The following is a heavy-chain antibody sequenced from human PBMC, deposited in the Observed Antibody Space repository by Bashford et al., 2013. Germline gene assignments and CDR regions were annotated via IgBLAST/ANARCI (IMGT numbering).Heavy chain of an antibody. Sequence: SVKVSCKASGGTFSSYAISWVRQAPGQGLEWIGGITPIFATANYAQKFQGRVTITADASTRTAYTELSSLRSEDTAVYYCARDQYYYYGMDVWGQGTTVTVSS. CDR2: ITPIFATA. CDR3: ARDQYYYYGMDV. CDR1: GGTFSSYA. V-gene: IGHV1-69*13. J-gene: IGHJ6*02.